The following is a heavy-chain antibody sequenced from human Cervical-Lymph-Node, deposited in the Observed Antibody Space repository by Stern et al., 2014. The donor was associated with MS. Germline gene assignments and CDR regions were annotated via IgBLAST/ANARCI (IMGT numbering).Heavy chain of an antibody. CDR3: ARNLGDAYGLRMPPFDN. Sequence: QVHLQESGPGLVKPSETLSLTCSVSGVSIGGNFWRWIRQPVGRGLDWIGRVFTNVSNIYNPVLRGRFTMSVDTSKNQLSLKLSSVTAADTAVYYCARNLGDAYGLRMPPFDNWGQGILVTVS. CDR2: VFTNVSN. J-gene: IGHJ4*02. D-gene: IGHD2-2*01. V-gene: IGHV4-4*07. CDR1: GVSIGGNF.